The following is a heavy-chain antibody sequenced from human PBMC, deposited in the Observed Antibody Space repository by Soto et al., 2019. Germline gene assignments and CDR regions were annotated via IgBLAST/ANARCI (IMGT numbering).Heavy chain of an antibody. D-gene: IGHD6-13*01. CDR1: GYTFTSYG. V-gene: IGHV1-18*01. CDR3: ARGSASAALAAVYYYYYMDV. CDR2: ISAYNGKT. J-gene: IGHJ6*03. Sequence: ASVKVSCKASGYTFTSYGISWVRQAPGQGLEWMGWISAYNGKTNYAQKLQGRVTMTTDTSTSTAYMELRSLRSDDTAVYYCARGSASAALAAVYYYYYMDVWGKGTTVTVSS.